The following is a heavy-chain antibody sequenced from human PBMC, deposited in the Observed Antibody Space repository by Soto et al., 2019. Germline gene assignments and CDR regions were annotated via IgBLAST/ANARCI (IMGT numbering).Heavy chain of an antibody. D-gene: IGHD4-17*01. CDR2: IYYSGST. Sequence: SETLSLTCTVSGGSISSYYWSWIRQPPGKGLEWIGYIYYSGSTNYNPSLESRVTISVDTSKNQFSLKLSSVTAADTAVYYCARDYGDYGYYYYGMDVWGQGTTVTVSS. CDR3: ARDYGDYGYYYYGMDV. V-gene: IGHV4-59*01. CDR1: GGSISSYY. J-gene: IGHJ6*02.